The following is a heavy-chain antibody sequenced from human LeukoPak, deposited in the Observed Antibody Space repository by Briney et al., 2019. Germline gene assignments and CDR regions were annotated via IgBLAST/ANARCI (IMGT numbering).Heavy chain of an antibody. Sequence: GASVKVSCKASGYTFTSYGISWVRQAPGQGLEWMGWISAYNGNTNYAQKLQGRDTMTTDTSTSTAYMELRSLRSDDTAVYYCARGPYGSGSYYKFDYWGQGTLVTVSS. D-gene: IGHD3-10*01. V-gene: IGHV1-18*01. CDR3: ARGPYGSGSYYKFDY. CDR1: GYTFTSYG. J-gene: IGHJ4*02. CDR2: ISAYNGNT.